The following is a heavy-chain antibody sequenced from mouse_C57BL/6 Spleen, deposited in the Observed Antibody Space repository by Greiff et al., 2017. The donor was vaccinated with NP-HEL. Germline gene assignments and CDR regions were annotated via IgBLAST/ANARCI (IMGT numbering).Heavy chain of an antibody. Sequence: EVKVVESGGDLVKPGGSLKLSCAASGFTFSSYGMSWVRQTPDKRLEWVATISSGGSYTYYPDSVKGRFTISRDNAKNTLYLQMSSLKSEDTAMYHCARHGGNYFDYWGQGTTRTVSS. CDR3: ARHGGNYFDY. CDR1: GFTFSSYG. CDR2: ISSGGSYT. V-gene: IGHV5-6*01. J-gene: IGHJ2*01.